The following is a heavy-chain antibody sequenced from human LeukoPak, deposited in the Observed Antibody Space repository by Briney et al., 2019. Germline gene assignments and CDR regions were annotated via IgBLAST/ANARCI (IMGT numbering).Heavy chain of an antibody. Sequence: ASVKVSCKASGYTFTSYGISWVRQAPGQGLEWMGWISAYNGNTNYAQKLQGRVTMTTDTSTSTAYMELRSLRSDDTAVYYCAREDIVVVVAATNAFDIWGQGTTVTVSS. CDR3: AREDIVVVVAATNAFDI. D-gene: IGHD2-15*01. CDR2: ISAYNGNT. V-gene: IGHV1-18*01. CDR1: GYTFTSYG. J-gene: IGHJ3*02.